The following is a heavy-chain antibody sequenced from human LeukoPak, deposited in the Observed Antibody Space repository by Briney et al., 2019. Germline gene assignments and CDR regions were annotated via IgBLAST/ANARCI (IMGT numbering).Heavy chain of an antibody. CDR1: GYTFTDYY. V-gene: IGHV1-2*06. Sequence: GASVNVSCRASGYTFTDYYIHWVRQAPGQGLEWMGRINPNSGGTDHAHKFRGRVTMTRDTSISTAFMDLSGLISDDTAVYYCARDIGYGDYGRDYWGQGTLVTVSS. D-gene: IGHD5-12*01. CDR2: INPNSGGT. CDR3: ARDIGYGDYGRDY. J-gene: IGHJ4*02.